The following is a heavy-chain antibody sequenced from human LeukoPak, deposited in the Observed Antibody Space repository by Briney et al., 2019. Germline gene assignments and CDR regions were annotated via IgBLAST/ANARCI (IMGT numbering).Heavy chain of an antibody. CDR2: MNPNSGNT. J-gene: IGHJ4*02. V-gene: IGHV1-8*02. CDR3: ASAYDSSGYFDY. D-gene: IGHD3-22*01. CDR1: GYTFTSYD. Sequence: ASVKVSCKASGYTFTSYDINWVRQATGQGLEWMGWMNPNSGNTGYAQKFQGRVTMTRDTSTSTVYMELSSLRSEDTAVYYCASAYDSSGYFDYWGQGTLVTVSS.